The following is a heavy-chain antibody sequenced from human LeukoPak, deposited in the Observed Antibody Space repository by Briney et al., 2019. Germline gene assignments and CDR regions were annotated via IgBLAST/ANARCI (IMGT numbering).Heavy chain of an antibody. CDR1: GFTFSSYE. CDR3: ATVGYDILTGYYHYFDY. J-gene: IGHJ4*02. Sequence: PGGSLRLSCAACGFTFSSYEMNWVRQAPGKGLEWVSYISSSGSTIYYADSVKGRFAISRDNAKNSLYLQMNSLRAEDTAVYYCATVGYDILTGYYHYFDYWGQGTLVTASS. V-gene: IGHV3-48*03. CDR2: ISSSGSTI. D-gene: IGHD3-9*01.